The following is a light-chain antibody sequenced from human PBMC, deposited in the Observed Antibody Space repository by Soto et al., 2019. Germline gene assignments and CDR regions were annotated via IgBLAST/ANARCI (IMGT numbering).Light chain of an antibody. Sequence: EIVLTQSPGTLSLSPGERGTLSCRASQSVSKNYLAWYQQKPGQAPRLLIYGASSRATGIPDRFSGSGSGTDFTLTISRREPEDFAVYACHQYGSSPLTFGGGTKVEIK. J-gene: IGKJ4*01. CDR3: HQYGSSPLT. CDR2: GAS. V-gene: IGKV3-20*01. CDR1: QSVSKNY.